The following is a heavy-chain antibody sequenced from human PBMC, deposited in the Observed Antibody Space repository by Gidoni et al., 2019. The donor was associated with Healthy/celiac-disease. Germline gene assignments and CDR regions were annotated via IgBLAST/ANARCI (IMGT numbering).Heavy chain of an antibody. Sequence: EVQLLESGGGLVQPGGSLSLSCAASGFTFSSSAMSWVRQAPGKGLDWVSAIRGSGGSTYYADSVKGRFTISRDNSKNTLYLQMNSLRAEDTAVYYCAKDFDFWSGSVSPNWFDPWGQGTLVTVSS. D-gene: IGHD3-3*01. CDR1: GFTFSSSA. CDR3: AKDFDFWSGSVSPNWFDP. CDR2: IRGSGGST. V-gene: IGHV3-23*01. J-gene: IGHJ5*02.